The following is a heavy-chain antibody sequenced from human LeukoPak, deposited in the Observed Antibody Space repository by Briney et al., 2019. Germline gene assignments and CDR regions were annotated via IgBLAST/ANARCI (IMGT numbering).Heavy chain of an antibody. V-gene: IGHV3-66*01. CDR1: GVSISGSHY. Sequence: ETLSLTCTVSGVSISGSHYWGWIRQPPGKGLEWVSVIYNGGSTYYADSVKGRFTISIDNSKNPLSLQMNSLRAEDTAVYYCARDGGHMTPVTLNIWGQGTLVTVSS. J-gene: IGHJ4*02. CDR3: ARDGGHMTPVTLNI. CDR2: IYNGGST. D-gene: IGHD4-17*01.